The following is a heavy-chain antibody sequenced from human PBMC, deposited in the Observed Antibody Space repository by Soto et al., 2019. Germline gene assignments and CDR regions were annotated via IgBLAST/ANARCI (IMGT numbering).Heavy chain of an antibody. J-gene: IGHJ5*02. D-gene: IGHD3-16*01. CDR3: ARSFGGFWFDP. Sequence: ASVKVSCKASRYTFTSYYMHWVRQAPGQGLEWMGIINPSGGSTSYAQKFQGRVTMTRDTSTSTVYMELSSLRSEDTAVYYCARSFGGFWFDPWGQGTLVTVSS. CDR2: INPSGGST. CDR1: RYTFTSYY. V-gene: IGHV1-46*01.